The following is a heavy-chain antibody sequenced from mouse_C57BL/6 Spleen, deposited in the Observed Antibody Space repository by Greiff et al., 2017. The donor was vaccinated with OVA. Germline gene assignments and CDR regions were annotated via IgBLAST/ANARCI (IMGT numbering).Heavy chain of an antibody. CDR2: IDPSDSYT. D-gene: IGHD2-5*01. CDR1: GYTFTSYW. CDR3: ARPYSNYGFAY. Sequence: QVQLHQPGAELVMPGASVKLSCKASGYTFTSYWMHWVKQRPGQGLEWIGEIDPSDSYTNYNQKFKGKSTLTVDKSSSTAYMQLSSLTSEDSAVYYCARPYSNYGFAYWGQGTLVTVSA. J-gene: IGHJ3*01. V-gene: IGHV1-69*01.